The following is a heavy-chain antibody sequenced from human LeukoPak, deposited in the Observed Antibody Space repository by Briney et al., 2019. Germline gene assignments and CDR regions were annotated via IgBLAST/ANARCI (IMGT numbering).Heavy chain of an antibody. J-gene: IGHJ4*02. Sequence: GGSLRLSCAASGFTLNSYDIHWVRQTTGNGLEWVSAIGTAGDTYYKDSVKGRFTISRENAKNSLYLQMNSLRAEDTAVYYCARGSSAGASLRHDYWGRGTLVTVSS. CDR2: IGTAGDT. V-gene: IGHV3-13*01. CDR3: ARGSSAGASLRHDY. CDR1: GFTLNSYD. D-gene: IGHD1-26*01.